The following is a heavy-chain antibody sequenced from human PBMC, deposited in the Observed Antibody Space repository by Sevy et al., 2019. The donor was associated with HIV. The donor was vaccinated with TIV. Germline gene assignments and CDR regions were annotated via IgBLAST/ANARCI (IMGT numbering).Heavy chain of an antibody. Sequence: GWSLRLSCAASGITPSTYGMHWVRQAPGKGLEWVAVIGYDGSNKYYADSVKGRFTISRDNSKNTLFLQMDSLRAEDTAVYYCARDPRMYGDYLLAYFDYWGQGTLVTVSS. V-gene: IGHV3-33*01. CDR3: ARDPRMYGDYLLAYFDY. J-gene: IGHJ4*02. CDR1: GITPSTYG. D-gene: IGHD2-8*01. CDR2: IGYDGSNK.